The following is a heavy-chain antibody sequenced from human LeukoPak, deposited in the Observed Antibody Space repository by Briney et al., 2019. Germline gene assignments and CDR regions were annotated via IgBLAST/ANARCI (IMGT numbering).Heavy chain of an antibody. Sequence: ASVKVSCKASGYTFTGYYMHWVRPAPGQGLEWMGWINPNSGGTNYAQKFQGRVTMTRGTSISTAYMELSRLRSDDTAVYYCARTSYYYLPRFDYWGQGTLVTVSS. CDR2: INPNSGGT. J-gene: IGHJ4*02. CDR1: GYTFTGYY. V-gene: IGHV1-2*02. D-gene: IGHD3-10*01. CDR3: ARTSYYYLPRFDY.